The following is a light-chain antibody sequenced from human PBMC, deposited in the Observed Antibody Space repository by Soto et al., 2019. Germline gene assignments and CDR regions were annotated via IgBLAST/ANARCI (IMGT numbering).Light chain of an antibody. CDR2: LNSDGSH. V-gene: IGLV4-69*01. J-gene: IGLJ2*01. CDR1: SGHNNYA. Sequence: QPVLTQSPSASASLGASVKLTCTLSSGHNNYAIAWHQQQPEKGPRYLLKLNSDGSHSKGDGIPDRLSGSSSGTERYLTISSLQYEDEADYYCQTWGTGIVVFGGGTKVTVL. CDR3: QTWGTGIVV.